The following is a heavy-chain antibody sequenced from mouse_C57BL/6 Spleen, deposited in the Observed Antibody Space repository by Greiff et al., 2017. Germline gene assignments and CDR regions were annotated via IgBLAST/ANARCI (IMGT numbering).Heavy chain of an antibody. CDR2: ISGGGDYI. CDR1: GFTFSSYA. Sequence: EVKLVESGEGLVKPGGSLKLSCAASGFTFSSYAMSWVRQTPEKRLEWVAYISGGGDYIYYADTVKGRFTISRDNARNTLYLQMSSLKSEDTAMYYCTRDDDGYFYAMDYWGQGTSVTVSS. V-gene: IGHV5-9-1*02. J-gene: IGHJ4*01. CDR3: TRDDDGYFYAMDY. D-gene: IGHD2-3*01.